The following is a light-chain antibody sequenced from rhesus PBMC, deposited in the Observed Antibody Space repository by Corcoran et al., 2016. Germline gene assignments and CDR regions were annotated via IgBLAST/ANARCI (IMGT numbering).Light chain of an antibody. CDR2: WAS. CDR1: QSLLYNSNTKNY. V-gene: IGKV4-1*01. J-gene: IGKJ1*01. CDR3: QQYYSSPRT. Sequence: DIVMTQSPDSLAVSLGERVTINCKSSQSLLYNSNTKNYLVWYQQKPGQTPKLHIYWASIRESGVPKRFSGSGSGTDFTHTISGRQAEDVAVYYCQQYYSSPRTFGQGTRVEIK.